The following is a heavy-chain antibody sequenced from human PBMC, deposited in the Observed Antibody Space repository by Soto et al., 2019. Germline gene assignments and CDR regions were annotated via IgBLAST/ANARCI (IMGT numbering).Heavy chain of an antibody. V-gene: IGHV4-30-4*01. CDR1: GGSISNADYY. Sequence: QVQLQESGPGLVKPSQTLSLTCTVSGGSISNADYYWSWVRQPPGKGLEWIGYIYYSGSSFFNPSLKSRATMSKDTSKNQFSLRLTSVTAADTAVYYCARAIVVTVGGMDVWGRGTTITVSS. CDR3: ARAIVVTVGGMDV. J-gene: IGHJ6*02. D-gene: IGHD5-12*01. CDR2: IYYSGSS.